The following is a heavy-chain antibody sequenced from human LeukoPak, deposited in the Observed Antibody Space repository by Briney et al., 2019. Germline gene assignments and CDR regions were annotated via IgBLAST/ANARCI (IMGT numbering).Heavy chain of an antibody. J-gene: IGHJ4*02. CDR3: AREVTIFGVVIFDY. Sequence: SSETLSLTCSVSGGSISSYYWSWIRQPAGKGLEWIGRFYTSGSTNYNPSLKSRVTMSVDTSKNQFSLKLSSVTAADTAVYYCAREVTIFGVVIFDYWGQGTLVTVSS. CDR2: FYTSGST. CDR1: GGSISSYY. D-gene: IGHD3-3*01. V-gene: IGHV4-4*07.